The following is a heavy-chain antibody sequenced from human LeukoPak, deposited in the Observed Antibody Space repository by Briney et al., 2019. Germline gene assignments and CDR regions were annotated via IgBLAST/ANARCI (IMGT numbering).Heavy chain of an antibody. CDR3: ARVGSSSSEGIAFDI. Sequence: GGSLRLSCAASGFTASSNYMSWVRQAPGKGLEWVSVIYSGGSTYYADSVKGRFTISRDNSKNTLYLQMNSLRAEDTAVYYCARVGSSSSEGIAFDIWGQGTMVTVSS. J-gene: IGHJ3*02. CDR2: IYSGGST. CDR1: GFTASSNY. D-gene: IGHD6-6*01. V-gene: IGHV3-53*01.